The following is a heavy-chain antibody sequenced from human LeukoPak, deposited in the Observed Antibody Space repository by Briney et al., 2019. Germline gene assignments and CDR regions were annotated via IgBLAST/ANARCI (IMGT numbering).Heavy chain of an antibody. CDR1: GGSFSGYY. V-gene: IGHV4-34*01. D-gene: IGHD3-10*01. CDR2: INHSGST. CDR3: AREPPYYYGSGSYSQARPYYGMDV. J-gene: IGHJ6*02. Sequence: SETLSLTCAVYGGSFSGYYWSWIRQPPGKGLEWIGEINHSGSTNYNPSLKSRVTISVDTSKNQFSLKLSSVTAADTAVYYCAREPPYYYGSGSYSQARPYYGMDVWGQGTTVTVSS.